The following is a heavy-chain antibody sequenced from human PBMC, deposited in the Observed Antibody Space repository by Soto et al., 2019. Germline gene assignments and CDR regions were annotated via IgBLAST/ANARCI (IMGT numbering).Heavy chain of an antibody. D-gene: IGHD1-1*01. CDR3: VRDFLERPLGF. CDR2: ISYDGSRK. Sequence: QVQLVESGGGVVQPGKSLRLSCAASGFNFSSYDMHWVRQAPGKGLEWMAVISYDGSRKYYSDSVKGRLTISRDNFKNTLHLQMDSLRAEDTAVFYCVRDFLERPLGFWGQGTPVTVAS. V-gene: IGHV3-30*03. J-gene: IGHJ4*02. CDR1: GFNFSSYD.